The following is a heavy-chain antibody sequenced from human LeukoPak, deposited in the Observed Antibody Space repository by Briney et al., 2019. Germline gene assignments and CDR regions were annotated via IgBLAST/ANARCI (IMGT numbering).Heavy chain of an antibody. V-gene: IGHV3-33*06. Sequence: GSLRLSCAASGFAFNDFAMYWVRQAPGKGLDWVAVIWRDGSHRYYAHSIKGRFTISRDNSKNTLYLQMSRLRAEDTAVYYCAKSSIMFAAGRLGSIDFWGQGTLVTVSS. CDR1: GFAFNDFA. J-gene: IGHJ4*02. CDR3: AKSSIMFAAGRLGSIDF. D-gene: IGHD1-26*01. CDR2: IWRDGSHR.